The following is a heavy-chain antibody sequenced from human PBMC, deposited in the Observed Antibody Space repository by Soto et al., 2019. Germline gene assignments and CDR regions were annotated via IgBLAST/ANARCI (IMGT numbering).Heavy chain of an antibody. CDR1: GGSISYGGYY. D-gene: IGHD4-17*01. V-gene: IGHV4-31*03. CDR2: IYYSGST. J-gene: IGHJ4*02. Sequence: QVQLQESGPGLVKPSQTLSLTCTVSGGSISYGGYYWSWIRQPPGKGLDWIGYIYYSGSTYYNPDLKSRVTISVDTSENQFSLKLSSMTAADTAVYYCARVTPDDYGDYGFFDSWGQGTLVIVSS. CDR3: ARVTPDDYGDYGFFDS.